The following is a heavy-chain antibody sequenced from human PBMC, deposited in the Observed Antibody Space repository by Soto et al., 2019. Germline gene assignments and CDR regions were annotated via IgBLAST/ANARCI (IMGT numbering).Heavy chain of an antibody. CDR1: GGPISSYY. V-gene: IGHV4-59*04. J-gene: IGHJ4*02. D-gene: IGHD2-15*01. Sequence: SETLSLTCTDSGGPISSYYWNWIRQPPGKGLEWIGSIYYSGTTYYNPSLKSRVTISVDTSKTQFSLNLSSVTAADTAVYYCARHHPEGSGGSCHGPFDYWGQGTLVTVSS. CDR3: ARHHPEGSGGSCHGPFDY. CDR2: IYYSGTT.